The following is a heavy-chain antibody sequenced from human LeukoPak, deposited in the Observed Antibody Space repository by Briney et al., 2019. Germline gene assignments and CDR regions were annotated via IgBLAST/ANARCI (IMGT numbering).Heavy chain of an antibody. CDR1: GHALTDFF. Sequence: ASVNVSCKVSGHALTDFFIHWVRQAPGKGLEWMGGFDPEDGEKVYAQKFQGRVTMTEDTSTDTAFMGLSSLRSEDTAVYYCATIDVKTYCTNTNCYPRFQRWGQGTLVTVSS. V-gene: IGHV1-24*01. J-gene: IGHJ1*01. D-gene: IGHD2-2*01. CDR2: FDPEDGEK. CDR3: ATIDVKTYCTNTNCYPRFQR.